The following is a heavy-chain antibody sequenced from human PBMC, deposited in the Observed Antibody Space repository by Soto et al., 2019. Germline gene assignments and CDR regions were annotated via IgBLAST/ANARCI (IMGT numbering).Heavy chain of an antibody. Sequence: QVQLQESGPGLVKPSQTLSLTCTVSGGSISSAGHYWSWIRRHPGKSLEWVGYIHYSGKTYYNPSLKSRIXIXXXTXXNRFFLNLNSVTDSDTAVYYCATGKGSWDLNWFAPWGQGTLVTVSS. D-gene: IGHD1-26*01. CDR2: IHYSGKT. V-gene: IGHV4-31*03. CDR3: ATGKGSWDLNWFAP. J-gene: IGHJ5*02. CDR1: GGSISSAGHY.